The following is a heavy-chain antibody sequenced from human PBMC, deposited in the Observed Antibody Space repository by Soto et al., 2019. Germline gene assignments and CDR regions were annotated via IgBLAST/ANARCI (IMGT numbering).Heavy chain of an antibody. CDR3: ARAVGVMTAGGYYFDY. J-gene: IGHJ4*02. V-gene: IGHV1-3*01. CDR1: GYTFTSYA. Sequence: AASVKVSCKASGYTFTSYAMHWVRQAPGQRLEWMGWIDAGNGNTKYSQKFQGRVTITRDTSASTAYMELSSLRSEDTAVYYCARAVGVMTAGGYYFDYWGQGTLVTVSS. CDR2: IDAGNGNT. D-gene: IGHD2-21*01.